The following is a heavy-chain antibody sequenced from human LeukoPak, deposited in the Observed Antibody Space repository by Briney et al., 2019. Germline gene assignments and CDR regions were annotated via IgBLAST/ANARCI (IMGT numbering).Heavy chain of an antibody. CDR2: ISSSSSYI. CDR1: GFTFSSYS. CDR3: APLPYSSGPNWFDP. Sequence: PGGSLRLSCAASGFTFSSYSMNWVRQAPGKGLEWVSSISSSSSYIYYADSVKGRFTISRDSAKNSLYLQMNSLRAEDTAVYYCAPLPYSSGPNWFDPWGQGTLVTVSS. V-gene: IGHV3-21*01. J-gene: IGHJ5*02. D-gene: IGHD6-19*01.